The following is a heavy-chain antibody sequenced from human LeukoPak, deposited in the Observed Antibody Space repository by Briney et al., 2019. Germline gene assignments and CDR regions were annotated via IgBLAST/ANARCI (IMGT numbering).Heavy chain of an antibody. CDR3: ANIVSNY. CDR2: IYHSGST. J-gene: IGHJ4*02. Sequence: SETLSLTCAVSGYSISSGYYWGWIGQPPGKGLEWNGSIYHSGSTYYNPSLKSRVTISVDTSKNQFSLKLSSVTAADTAVYYCANIVSNYWGQGTLVTVSS. CDR1: GYSISSGYY. V-gene: IGHV4-38-2*01. D-gene: IGHD3-16*02.